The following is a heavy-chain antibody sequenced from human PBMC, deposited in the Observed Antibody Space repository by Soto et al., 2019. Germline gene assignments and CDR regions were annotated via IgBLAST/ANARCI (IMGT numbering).Heavy chain of an antibody. V-gene: IGHV1-3*01. Sequence: QVQLVQSGAAVKKPGASVKVSCKASGYTFTSYAMHWVRQAPGQRLEWMGWINAGNGNTKYSQKFQGRVTITRDTSARTAYMDLRSLRSEYTAVYYCARAPRYCSGGSCHHFDPCGQGTLVTVSS. CDR1: GYTFTSYA. CDR3: ARAPRYCSGGSCHHFDP. D-gene: IGHD2-15*01. J-gene: IGHJ5*02. CDR2: INAGNGNT.